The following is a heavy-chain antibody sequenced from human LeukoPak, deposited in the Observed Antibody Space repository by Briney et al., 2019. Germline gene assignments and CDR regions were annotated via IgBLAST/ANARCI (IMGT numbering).Heavy chain of an antibody. D-gene: IGHD1-14*01. CDR2: IYSGGST. V-gene: IGHV3-53*01. CDR3: ARVRLDSSERNLDAFEN. Sequence: GESLKISCAASGFTVSSNYMSWVRQAPGKGLEWVSSIYSGGSTYYADSVKGRFTISRDNSKNTVYLQMNSLRAEDTAVYFCARVRLDSSERNLDAFENWGQGTMVTVSS. J-gene: IGHJ3*02. CDR1: GFTVSSNY.